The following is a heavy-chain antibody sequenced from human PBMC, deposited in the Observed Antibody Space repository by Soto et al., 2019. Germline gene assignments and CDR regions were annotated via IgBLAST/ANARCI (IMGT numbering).Heavy chain of an antibody. V-gene: IGHV2-5*02. CDR1: GFSLSASGVG. Sequence: QITLKESGPTLVKPTQTLTLTCTFSGFSLSASGVGVGWIRQPPGKALEWLAIIYWDDAKHYSPSLKSSLTIRKDPSKNQVVRTMTNMDPVDTAPYYCATKGGGDRILDYWGQGTLVTVSS. CDR2: IYWDDAK. J-gene: IGHJ4*02. D-gene: IGHD3-16*01. CDR3: ATKGGGDRILDY.